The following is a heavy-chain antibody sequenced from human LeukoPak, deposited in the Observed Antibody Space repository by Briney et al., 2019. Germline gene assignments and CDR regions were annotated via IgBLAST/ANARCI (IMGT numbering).Heavy chain of an antibody. V-gene: IGHV3-48*04. Sequence: GGSLRLSCAASGFTFSSYSMNWVRQAPGKGLERVSYISSTSNTIYQPDSVRGRFTISRDNAKNSVYLQMNSLTAEDTAVYYCAGERGRPYGMGLWGQGATVTVSS. CDR3: AGERGRPYGMGL. D-gene: IGHD6-25*01. J-gene: IGHJ6*02. CDR1: GFTFSSYS. CDR2: ISSTSNTI.